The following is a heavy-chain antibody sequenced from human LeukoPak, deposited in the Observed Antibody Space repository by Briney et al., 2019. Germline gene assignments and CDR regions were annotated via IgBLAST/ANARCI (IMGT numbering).Heavy chain of an antibody. D-gene: IGHD3-10*01. CDR1: GGSISSSNW. CDR3: ARDLPRVNTYYYGSGSYYKDAFDI. V-gene: IGHV4-4*02. CDR2: IYHSGST. J-gene: IGHJ3*02. Sequence: SETLTLTCAVSGGSISSSNWWSWVRQPPGKGLEWIGEIYHSGSTNYNPSLKSRVTISVDNSKNQFSLKLSSVTAADAAVYYCARDLPRVNTYYYGSGSYYKDAFDIWGQRRKVGDSS.